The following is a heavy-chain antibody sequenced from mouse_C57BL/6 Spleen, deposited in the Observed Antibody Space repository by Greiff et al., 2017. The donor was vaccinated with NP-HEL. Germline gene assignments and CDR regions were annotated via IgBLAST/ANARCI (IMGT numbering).Heavy chain of an antibody. CDR1: GYTFTSYW. V-gene: IGHV1-72*01. CDR2: IDPNSGGT. D-gene: IGHD1-1*01. J-gene: IGHJ4*01. CDR3: APTVVATDYAMDY. Sequence: QVHVKQPGAELVKPGASVKLSCKASGYTFTSYWMHWVKQRPGRGLEWIGRIDPNSGGTKYNEKFKSKATLTVDKPSSTAYMQLSSLTSEDSAVYYCAPTVVATDYAMDYWGQGTSVTVSS.